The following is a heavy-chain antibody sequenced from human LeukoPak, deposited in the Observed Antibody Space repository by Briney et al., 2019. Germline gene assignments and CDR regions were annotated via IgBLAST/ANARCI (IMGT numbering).Heavy chain of an antibody. CDR3: ARESSITIFGVIRPYYYMDV. J-gene: IGHJ6*03. V-gene: IGHV4-61*02. D-gene: IGHD3-3*01. Sequence: PSETLSLTCNVSGGSISSGSYYWNWIRQPAGKGLEWIGRIYTSGSTNYNPSLKSRVTISIDTSKNQFSLKLSSVTAADTAVYYCARESSITIFGVIRPYYYMDVWGKGTTVTVSS. CDR1: GGSISSGSYY. CDR2: IYTSGST.